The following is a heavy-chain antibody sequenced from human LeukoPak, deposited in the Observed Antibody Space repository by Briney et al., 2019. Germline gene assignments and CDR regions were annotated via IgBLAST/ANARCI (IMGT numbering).Heavy chain of an antibody. CDR1: SGSISSYY. CDR2: IYYSGST. V-gene: IGHV4-59*01. J-gene: IGHJ5*02. D-gene: IGHD3-22*01. Sequence: SETLSLTCTASSGSISSYYWSWIRQPPGKGLEWIGYIYYSGSTNYNPSLKSRVTISVDTSKNQFSLKLSSVTAADTAVYYCARVRRNYYDSSGYYVWFDPWGQGTLVTVSS. CDR3: ARVRRNYYDSSGYYVWFDP.